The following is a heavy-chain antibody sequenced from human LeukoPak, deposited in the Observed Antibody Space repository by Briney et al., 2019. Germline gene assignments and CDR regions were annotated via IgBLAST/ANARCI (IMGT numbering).Heavy chain of an antibody. Sequence: GGSLRLSCAASGFTFSSYGMHWVRQAPGKGLEWVAVIWYGGSNKYYADSVKGRFTISRDNSKNTLYLQMNSLRAEDTAVYYCAKGGAFLDAFDIWGQGTMVTVSS. D-gene: IGHD1-26*01. CDR1: GFTFSSYG. CDR3: AKGGAFLDAFDI. V-gene: IGHV3-30*02. J-gene: IGHJ3*02. CDR2: IWYGGSNK.